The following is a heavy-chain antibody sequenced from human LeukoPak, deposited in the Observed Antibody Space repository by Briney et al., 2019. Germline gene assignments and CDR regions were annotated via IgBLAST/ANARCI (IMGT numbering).Heavy chain of an antibody. CDR2: IKQDGSEK. D-gene: IGHD5-24*01. V-gene: IGHV3-7*01. CDR1: GFTFSSYW. J-gene: IGHJ5*02. Sequence: RPGGSLRLSCTVSGFTFSSYWMSWVRQAPGKGLEWVANIKQDGSEKYYVDSVKGRFTISRDNAKNSLYLQMNSLRAEDTAVYYCASLFQGVPIIKEMATIPWGQGTLVTVSS. CDR3: ASLFQGVPIIKEMATIP.